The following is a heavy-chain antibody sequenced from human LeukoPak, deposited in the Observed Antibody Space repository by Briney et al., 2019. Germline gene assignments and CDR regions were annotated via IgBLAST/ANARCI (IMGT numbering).Heavy chain of an antibody. Sequence: ASVKVSCKASGYTFTGYYMHWVRQAPEQGLEWMGWINPNSGGTNYAQKFQGRVTMTRDTSISTAYMELSRLRSDDTAVYYCARSSPYSSSWWDFDYWGQGTLVTVSS. V-gene: IGHV1-2*02. CDR3: ARSSPYSSSWWDFDY. J-gene: IGHJ4*02. CDR2: INPNSGGT. D-gene: IGHD6-13*01. CDR1: GYTFTGYY.